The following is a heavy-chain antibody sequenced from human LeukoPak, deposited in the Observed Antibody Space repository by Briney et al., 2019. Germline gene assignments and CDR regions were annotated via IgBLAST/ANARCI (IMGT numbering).Heavy chain of an antibody. CDR1: GFTFSSYG. CDR3: AKARGYSYGSSLDY. J-gene: IGHJ4*02. V-gene: IGHV3-30*02. Sequence: GGSLRLSCAASGFTFSSYGMHWVRQAPGKGLEWVAFIRYDGSNKYYADSVKGRFTISRDNSKNTLYLQMNSLRAEDTAVYYCAKARGYSYGSSLDYWGREPWSPSPQ. CDR2: IRYDGSNK. D-gene: IGHD5-18*01.